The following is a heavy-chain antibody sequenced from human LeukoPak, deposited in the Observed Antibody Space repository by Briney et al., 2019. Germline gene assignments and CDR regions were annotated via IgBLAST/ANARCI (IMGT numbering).Heavy chain of an antibody. CDR1: GFTFSSYA. J-gene: IGHJ5*02. CDR2: ISGSGGST. Sequence: GGSLRLSCAASGFTFSSYAMSWVRQAPGKGLEWVSAISGSGGSTYYADSVKGRFTISRDNSKNTLYLQMNSLRAEDTAVYYCTKYYYGSGSYYNVKLYNWFDPWGQGTLVTVSS. V-gene: IGHV3-23*01. D-gene: IGHD3-10*01. CDR3: TKYYYGSGSYYNVKLYNWFDP.